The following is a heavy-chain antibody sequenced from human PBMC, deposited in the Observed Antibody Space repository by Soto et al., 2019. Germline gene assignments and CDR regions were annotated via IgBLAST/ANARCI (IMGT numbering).Heavy chain of an antibody. CDR3: AHRANMTIFGLIIDNGIWFAP. Sequence: QINLIESGPTLVKPTQTLTLTCTFSGFSLSTSGAAVGWVRQPPGRALEWLALIYWDGDKRYNASLGNRLTISKDTPLHLVFLTLTNLDPAYTSIYYCAHRANMTIFGLIIDNGIWFAPWGQGTRVIVSS. CDR1: GFSLSTSGAA. V-gene: IGHV2-5*02. D-gene: IGHD3-3*01. J-gene: IGHJ5*02. CDR2: IYWDGDK.